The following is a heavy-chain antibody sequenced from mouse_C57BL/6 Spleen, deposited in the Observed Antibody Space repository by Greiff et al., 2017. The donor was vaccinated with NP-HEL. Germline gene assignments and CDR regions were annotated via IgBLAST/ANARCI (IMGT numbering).Heavy chain of an antibody. CDR3: TREGYGSSADY. D-gene: IGHD1-1*01. J-gene: IGHJ2*01. Sequence: EVPLVESGEGLVKPGGSLKLSCAASGFTFSSYAMSLVRPTPAKRLDLVAYLSSGGAYIYYADTVKGRFTISRDNARNTLYLQMSSLKSEDTAMYYCTREGYGSSADYWGQGTTLTVSS. CDR1: GFTFSSYA. V-gene: IGHV5-9-1*02. CDR2: LSSGGAYI.